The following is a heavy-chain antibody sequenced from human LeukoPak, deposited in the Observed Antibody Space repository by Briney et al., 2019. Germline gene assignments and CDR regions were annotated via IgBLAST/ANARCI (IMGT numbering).Heavy chain of an antibody. J-gene: IGHJ5*02. CDR2: IYYSGST. Sequence: PSETLSLTCTVSGGPISSYYWSWIRQPPGKGLEWIGYIYYSGSTNYNPSLKSRVTISVDTSKNQFSLKLSSVTAADTAVYYCARDGNWFDPWGQGTLVTVSS. V-gene: IGHV4-59*01. CDR1: GGPISSYY. CDR3: ARDGNWFDP.